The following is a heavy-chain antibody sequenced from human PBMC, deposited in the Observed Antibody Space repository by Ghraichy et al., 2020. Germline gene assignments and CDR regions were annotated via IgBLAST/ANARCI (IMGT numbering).Heavy chain of an antibody. CDR2: IYTSGST. Sequence: SETLSLTCTVSGGSISSYYWSWIRQPPGKGLGWIGYIYTSGSTNYNPSLKSRVTISVDTSKNQFSLKLSSVTAADTAVYYCARLRYSSSSISSFDYWGQGTLVTVSS. CDR3: ARLRYSSSSISSFDY. CDR1: GGSISSYY. V-gene: IGHV4-4*09. D-gene: IGHD6-6*01. J-gene: IGHJ4*02.